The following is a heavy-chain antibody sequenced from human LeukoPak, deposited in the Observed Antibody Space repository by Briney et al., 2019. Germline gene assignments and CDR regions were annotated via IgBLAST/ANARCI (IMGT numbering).Heavy chain of an antibody. CDR1: GGTFSSYA. J-gene: IGHJ4*02. D-gene: IGHD6-19*01. CDR3: ARGCTSAWFYFDY. V-gene: IGHV1-69*04. Sequence: SVKVSCKASGGTFSSYAISWVRQAPGQGLEWVGNIIPTVGVAYYAQSFQGRVTITADKSTNTASMELSSLRSEDTAIYYCARGCTSAWFYFDYRGRGTLVTVSS. CDR2: IIPTVGVA.